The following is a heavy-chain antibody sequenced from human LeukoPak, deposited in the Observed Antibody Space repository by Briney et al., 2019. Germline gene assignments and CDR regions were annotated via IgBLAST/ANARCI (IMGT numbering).Heavy chain of an antibody. V-gene: IGHV4-4*07. J-gene: IGHJ4*02. D-gene: IGHD3-16*02. CDR2: IYTSGST. CDR1: GGSISSYY. Sequence: PSETLSLTCTVSGGSISSYYWSWIRQPAGKGLEWIGRIYTSGSTNYNPSLKSRVTMSVDTSKNQFSLKLSSVTAADTAVYYCARRRYYDYVWGSYRPSYFDYWGQGTLVTVSS. CDR3: ARRRYYDYVWGSYRPSYFDY.